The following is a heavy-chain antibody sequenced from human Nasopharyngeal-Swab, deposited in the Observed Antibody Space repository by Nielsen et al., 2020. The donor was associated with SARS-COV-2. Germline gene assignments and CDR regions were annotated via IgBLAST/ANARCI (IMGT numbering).Heavy chain of an antibody. D-gene: IGHD3-3*01. V-gene: IGHV3-64D*09. Sequence: GESLKISCSASGFTFSSYAMHWVRQAPGKGLEYVSAISSNGGSTYYADSVKGRFTISRDNSKNTLYLQMSSLRAEDTAVYYCVKDGGPYYDFWSGGDAFEIWGQG. CDR1: GFTFSSYA. J-gene: IGHJ3*02. CDR2: ISSNGGST. CDR3: VKDGGPYYDFWSGGDAFEI.